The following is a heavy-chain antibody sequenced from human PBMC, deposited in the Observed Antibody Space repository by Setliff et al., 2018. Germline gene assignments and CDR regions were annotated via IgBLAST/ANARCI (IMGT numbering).Heavy chain of an antibody. Sequence: SETLSLTCTVSGASITSGSYYWGWIRQPPGKGLEWIGTIYYSGNSNYNPSLKSRVTISIDTSQQFSLRLSSVTAADTATYYCVRPGGTTVVARHFDYWGSGIRGTVSS. CDR3: VRPGGTTVVARHFDY. V-gene: IGHV4-39*01. CDR2: IYYSGNS. D-gene: IGHD2-15*01. J-gene: IGHJ4*01. CDR1: GASITSGSYY.